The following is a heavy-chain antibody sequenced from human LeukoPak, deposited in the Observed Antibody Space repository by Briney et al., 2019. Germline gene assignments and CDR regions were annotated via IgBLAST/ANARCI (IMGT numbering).Heavy chain of an antibody. CDR3: ARSTTRYGSYYGLGPLSY. D-gene: IGHD1-26*01. V-gene: IGHV5-51*01. CDR1: GYSFTSYW. Sequence: GESLKISCKGSGYSFTSYWIGWVRQMPGKGLEWMGIIYPGDSDTRYSPSFQGQVTISADKSISTAYLQWSSLKASDTAMYYCARSTTRYGSYYGLGPLSYWGQGTLVTVSS. CDR2: IYPGDSDT. J-gene: IGHJ4*02.